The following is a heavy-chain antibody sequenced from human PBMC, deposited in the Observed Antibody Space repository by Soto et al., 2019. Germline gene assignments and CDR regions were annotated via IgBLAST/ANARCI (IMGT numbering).Heavy chain of an antibody. J-gene: IGHJ6*02. D-gene: IGHD2-21*01. CDR2: IGTSGTPT. Sequence: DVQLLESGGDLVQPGGSLRLSCIASGFTFRSYAMAWVRQAPGEDLGWAPAIGTSGTPTLYADSVKSRFSISRDDSRNTVSLEMNSLGVEDTATYYCTRILWSSRRDALDIWGQGTTVTVSS. V-gene: IGHV3-23*01. CDR3: TRILWSSRRDALDI. CDR1: GFTFRSYA.